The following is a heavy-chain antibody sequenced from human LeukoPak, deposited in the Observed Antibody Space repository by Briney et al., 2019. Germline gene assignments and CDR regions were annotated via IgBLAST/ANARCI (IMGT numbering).Heavy chain of an antibody. Sequence: PSETLSLTCAVYGGSFSGYYWSWIRQPPGKGLEWIGEINHSGSTNYNPSLKSRVTISVDTSKNQFSLKLSSVTAADTAVYYCARAHYDFWSGYYYNWFDPRGQGTLVTVSS. J-gene: IGHJ5*02. CDR1: GGSFSGYY. D-gene: IGHD3-3*01. V-gene: IGHV4-34*01. CDR2: INHSGST. CDR3: ARAHYDFWSGYYYNWFDP.